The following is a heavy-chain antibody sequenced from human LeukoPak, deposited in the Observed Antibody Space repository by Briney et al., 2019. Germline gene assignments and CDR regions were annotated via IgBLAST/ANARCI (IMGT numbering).Heavy chain of an antibody. D-gene: IGHD3-10*01. V-gene: IGHV3-53*01. CDR1: GFTFSSYW. Sequence: PGGSLRLSCAASGFTFSSYWMSWVRQAPGKGLEWVSVIYSGGNTYYADSVKGRFTISRDNSKNMLYLQMNSLRAEDTAVYYCARFYGSGSYRDNWFDPWGQGTLVTVSS. CDR2: IYSGGNT. CDR3: ARFYGSGSYRDNWFDP. J-gene: IGHJ5*02.